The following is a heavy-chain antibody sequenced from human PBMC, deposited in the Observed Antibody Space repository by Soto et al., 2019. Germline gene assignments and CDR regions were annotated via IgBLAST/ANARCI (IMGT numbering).Heavy chain of an antibody. J-gene: IGHJ5*02. Sequence: GGSLRLSCAASGFTFSSYWMSWVRQAPGKGLEWVANIKQDGSEKYYVDSVKGRFTISRDNAKNSLYLQMNSLRAEDTAVYYCARAPGYCSSTSCSRPRGYNWFAPWGQGTLVTVSS. D-gene: IGHD2-2*01. V-gene: IGHV3-7*01. CDR1: GFTFSSYW. CDR3: ARAPGYCSSTSCSRPRGYNWFAP. CDR2: IKQDGSEK.